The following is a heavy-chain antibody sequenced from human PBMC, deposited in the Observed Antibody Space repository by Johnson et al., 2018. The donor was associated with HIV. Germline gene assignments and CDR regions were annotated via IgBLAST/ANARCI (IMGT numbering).Heavy chain of an antibody. D-gene: IGHD2-15*01. Sequence: QVQLVESGGGVVQPGGSLRLSCAASGFTFSSYGMHWVRQAPGKGLEWVSVIYSGGRTYYADFVQGRFTISRDNSKNTVYLLMNSLRGEDTAVYYCARILLGYCRAWGQGTMVTVSS. CDR2: IYSGGRT. J-gene: IGHJ3*01. CDR3: ARILLGYCRA. CDR1: GFTFSSYG. V-gene: IGHV3-NL1*01.